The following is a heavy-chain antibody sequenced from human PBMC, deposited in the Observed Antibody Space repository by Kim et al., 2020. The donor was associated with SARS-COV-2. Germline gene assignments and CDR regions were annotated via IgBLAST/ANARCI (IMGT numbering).Heavy chain of an antibody. CDR2: IYYSGST. CDR3: ARGAWGAVAGTDFDY. D-gene: IGHD6-19*01. J-gene: IGHJ4*02. CDR1: GGSISSYY. V-gene: IGHV4-59*13. Sequence: SETLSLTCTVSGGSISSYYWSWIRQPPGKGLEWIGYIYYSGSTNYNPSLKSRDTISVDTSKNQFSLKLSSVTAADTAVYYCARGAWGAVAGTDFDYWGQGTLVTVSS.